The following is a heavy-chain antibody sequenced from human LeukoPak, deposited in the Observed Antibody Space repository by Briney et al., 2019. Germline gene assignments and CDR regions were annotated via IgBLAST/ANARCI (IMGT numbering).Heavy chain of an antibody. J-gene: IGHJ4*02. Sequence: ASVKVSCKASGYTFTSYDINWVRQATGQGLEWMGWMNLNSGNTGYAQKFQGRVTMTRNTSISTAYMELSSLRSEDTAVYYCARGRRGYSYGYREYYFDYWGQGTLVTVSS. V-gene: IGHV1-8*01. CDR3: ARGRRGYSYGYREYYFDY. CDR1: GYTFTSYD. CDR2: MNLNSGNT. D-gene: IGHD5-18*01.